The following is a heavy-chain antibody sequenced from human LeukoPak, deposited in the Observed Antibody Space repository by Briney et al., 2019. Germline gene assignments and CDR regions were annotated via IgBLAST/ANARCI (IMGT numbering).Heavy chain of an antibody. CDR3: ARATAFIKTFAEWLLYTKKGVYWFDP. Sequence: SETLSLTCAVYGGSFSGYYCSWIRQPPGKGLEWIGEINHSGSTNYNPSLKSRVTISVDTSKNQFSLKLSSVTAADTAVYYCARATAFIKTFAEWLLYTKKGVYWFDPWGQGTLVTVSS. J-gene: IGHJ5*02. D-gene: IGHD3-3*01. CDR1: GGSFSGYY. CDR2: INHSGST. V-gene: IGHV4-34*01.